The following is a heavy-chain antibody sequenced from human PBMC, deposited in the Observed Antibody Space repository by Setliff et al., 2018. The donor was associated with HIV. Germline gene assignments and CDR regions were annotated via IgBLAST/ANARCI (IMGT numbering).Heavy chain of an antibody. J-gene: IGHJ5*02. D-gene: IGHD3-10*01. V-gene: IGHV1-2*02. Sequence: ASVKVSCKASGYTFTGYNMHLVRQAPGQGLEWMGWINPNSGGTNYPQKIQARVTMTMDTSISTAYMELNRLRSDDLAVYYCARGGTYYYSSGSYMSLTKAYFEPWGQGTLVTISS. CDR2: INPNSGGT. CDR3: ARGGTYYYSSGSYMSLTKAYFEP. CDR1: GYTFTGYN.